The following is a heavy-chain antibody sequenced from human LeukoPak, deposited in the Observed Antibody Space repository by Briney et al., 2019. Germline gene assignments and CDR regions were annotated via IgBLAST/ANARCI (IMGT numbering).Heavy chain of an antibody. CDR2: MNSNSGNT. D-gene: IGHD6-6*01. CDR1: GCTFTSYD. Sequence: GSVKVSCKASGCTFTSYDINWVGQATGQGLEWMGWMNSNSGNTGYAQKFQGGLTITRNTSISTASMELSGLRSEDTPVYYCARGWAARPLDYWGQGTLVTVS. J-gene: IGHJ4*02. V-gene: IGHV1-8*03. CDR3: ARGWAARPLDY.